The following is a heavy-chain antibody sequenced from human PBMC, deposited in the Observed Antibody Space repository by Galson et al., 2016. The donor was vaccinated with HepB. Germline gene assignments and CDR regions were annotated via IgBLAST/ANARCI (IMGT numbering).Heavy chain of an antibody. CDR2: LVPIFAIA. Sequence: SYAISWVRQAPGQGLEWMGGLVPIFAIANYAQKFQGRVTITADESTNTAYMELSSLRSEDTAVYYCARCSRPRTVAADFDYWGQGTLFTVSS. V-gene: IGHV1-69*01. J-gene: IGHJ4*02. D-gene: IGHD2-15*01. CDR1: SYA. CDR3: ARCSRPRTVAADFDY.